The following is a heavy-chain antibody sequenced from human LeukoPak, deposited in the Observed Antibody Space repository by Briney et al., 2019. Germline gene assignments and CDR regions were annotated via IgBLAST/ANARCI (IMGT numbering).Heavy chain of an antibody. CDR3: ARRAGEYSHPYDY. J-gene: IGHJ4*02. Sequence: PGGSLRLSCTVSGFTASINSMSWVRQAPGKGLEWVSFIYSGGNTHYSDSAKGRFTISRDNSKNTLYLQMNSLRAEDTAVYYCARRAGEYSHPYDYWGQGTLVTVSS. CDR2: IYSGGNT. D-gene: IGHD4-17*01. V-gene: IGHV3-53*01. CDR1: GFTASINS.